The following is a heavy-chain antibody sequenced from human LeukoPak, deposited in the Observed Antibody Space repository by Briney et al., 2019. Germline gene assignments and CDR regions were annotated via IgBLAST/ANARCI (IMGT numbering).Heavy chain of an antibody. V-gene: IGHV3-21*01. CDR3: ARDWVYSSGWYLIWFDP. D-gene: IGHD6-19*01. CDR2: ISSSSSYI. CDR1: GFTFSSYS. J-gene: IGHJ5*02. Sequence: GGSLTLSCPASGFTFSSYSMNWVRQAPGKGLEWVSSISSSSSYIYYPDSVKGRFTISRDNAKNSLYLKMISLRAEDTAVYYCARDWVYSSGWYLIWFDPWGQGTLVTVSS.